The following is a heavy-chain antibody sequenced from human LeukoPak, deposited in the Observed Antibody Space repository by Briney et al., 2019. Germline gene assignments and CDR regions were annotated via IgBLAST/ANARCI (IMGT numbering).Heavy chain of an antibody. CDR2: ISGSGGST. D-gene: IGHD1-7*01. CDR3: AKRRGLELLYYYYMDV. J-gene: IGHJ6*03. Sequence: GGSLRLSCAASGFTFSSYAMSWVRQAPGKGLEWVSAISGSGGSTYYADSVKGRFTISRDNSKNTLYLQMNSLRAEDTAVYYCAKRRGLELLYYYYMDVWGKGATVTISS. V-gene: IGHV3-23*01. CDR1: GFTFSSYA.